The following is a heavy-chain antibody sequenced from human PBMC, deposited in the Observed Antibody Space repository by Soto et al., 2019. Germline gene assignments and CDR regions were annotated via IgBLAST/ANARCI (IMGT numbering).Heavy chain of an antibody. CDR3: ARARPIVGAMVY. J-gene: IGHJ4*02. CDR1: GYTFTSYA. V-gene: IGHV1-3*01. CDR2: INAGNGNT. Sequence: ASVKVSCKASGYTFTSYAMHWVRQAPGQRLEWMGWINAGNGNTKYSQKFQGRVTITRDTSASTAYMELSSLRSEDTAVYYCARARPIVGAMVYWGQGTLVTVLL. D-gene: IGHD1-26*01.